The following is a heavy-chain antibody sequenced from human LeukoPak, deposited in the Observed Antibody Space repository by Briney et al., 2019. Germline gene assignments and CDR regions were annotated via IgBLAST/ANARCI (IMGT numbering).Heavy chain of an antibody. CDR1: GSPFSSYG. CDR3: AKTCGWPFYFDY. Sequence: PPGGSLSPSCAAAGSPFSSYGMWWGRRAPGGGLGGVSGISGGSATTYYAASVKGRFTISRDNSKNTLHLDMSSLRAEDTAEYYCAKTCGWPFYFDYWGQGTLVTVSS. V-gene: IGHV3-23*01. D-gene: IGHD2-15*01. CDR2: ISGGSATT. J-gene: IGHJ4*02.